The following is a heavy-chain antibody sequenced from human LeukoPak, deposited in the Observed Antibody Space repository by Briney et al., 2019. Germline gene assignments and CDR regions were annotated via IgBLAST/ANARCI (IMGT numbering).Heavy chain of an antibody. J-gene: IGHJ4*02. Sequence: GGSLRLSCAASGFTFSNYWMSWVRQAPGKGLEWVANIKQDGSEKYYVDSVKGRFTISRDNDKNSLYLQMNSLRAEDAAVCYCASGRQLGYWGQGTLVTVSS. CDR1: GFTFSNYW. CDR2: IKQDGSEK. CDR3: ASGRQLGY. V-gene: IGHV3-7*01. D-gene: IGHD6-13*01.